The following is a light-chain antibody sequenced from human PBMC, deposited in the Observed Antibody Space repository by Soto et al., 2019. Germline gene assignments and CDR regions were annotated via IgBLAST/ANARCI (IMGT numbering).Light chain of an antibody. Sequence: QSALTQPASVSGSPGQSITISCTGTSSDVGTYNYVSWYQHYPGKAPKVMIYDVSDRPSGVSTLFSGSNSGNTASLTISVLQAEDEAGYDCSLDRGPNTPVLVGGGTQVTVL. J-gene: IGLJ2*01. V-gene: IGLV2-14*03. CDR3: SLDRGPNTPVL. CDR2: DVS. CDR1: SSDVGTYNY.